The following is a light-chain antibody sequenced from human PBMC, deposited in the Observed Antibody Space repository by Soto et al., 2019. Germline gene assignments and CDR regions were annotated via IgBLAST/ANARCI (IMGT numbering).Light chain of an antibody. Sequence: VVMTHSPATLSVSPGERATLSFRASRSVSTNLAWYQQKLCQSPRLLIYGASTRAAGIPARFSGSGSGTEFTLTISSLQSEDFAIYYCQQYNNWPRTFGLGTKVDIK. V-gene: IGKV3-15*01. CDR2: GAS. CDR3: QQYNNWPRT. J-gene: IGKJ1*01. CDR1: RSVSTN.